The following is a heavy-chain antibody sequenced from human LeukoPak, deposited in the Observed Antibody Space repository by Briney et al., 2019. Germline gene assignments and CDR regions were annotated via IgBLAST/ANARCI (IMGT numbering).Heavy chain of an antibody. CDR1: GFIFSTYD. V-gene: IGHV3-7*01. D-gene: IGHD3-22*01. CDR3: ARPTYYYDGSGYLGAYFDY. Sequence: PGGSLRLSCAASGFIFSTYDMHWVRQAPGKGLEWVANIKQDGSEKYYVDSVKGRFTISRDNAKNALFLQMNSLRAEDTAMYYCARPTYYYDGSGYLGAYFDYWGQGTLVTVSS. J-gene: IGHJ4*02. CDR2: IKQDGSEK.